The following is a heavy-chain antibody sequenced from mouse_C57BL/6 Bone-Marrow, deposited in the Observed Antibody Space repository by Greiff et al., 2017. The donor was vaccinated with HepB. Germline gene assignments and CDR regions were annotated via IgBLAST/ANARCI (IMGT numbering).Heavy chain of an antibody. J-gene: IGHJ3*01. D-gene: IGHD2-12*01. CDR2: ISNGGGST. V-gene: IGHV5-12*01. Sequence: EVMLVESGGGLVQPGGSLKLSCAASGFTFSDYYMYWVRQTPEKRLEWVAYISNGGGSTYYPDTVKGRFTISRDNAKNTLYLQMSRLKSEDTAVYYCARALYAWFAYWGQGTLVTVSA. CDR3: ARALYAWFAY. CDR1: GFTFSDYY.